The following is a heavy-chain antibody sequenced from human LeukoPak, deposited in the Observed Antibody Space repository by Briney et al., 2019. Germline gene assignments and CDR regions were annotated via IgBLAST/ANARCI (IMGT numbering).Heavy chain of an antibody. CDR3: ARDRRDGYNYAFDY. D-gene: IGHD5-24*01. Sequence: ASVKVSCKVSGYTFTSYDINWVRQATGQGLEWMGWINPNSGGTNYAQKFQGWVTMTRDTSISTAYMELSRLRSDDTAVYYCARDRRDGYNYAFDYWGQGTLVTVSS. V-gene: IGHV1-2*04. CDR2: INPNSGGT. CDR1: GYTFTSYD. J-gene: IGHJ4*02.